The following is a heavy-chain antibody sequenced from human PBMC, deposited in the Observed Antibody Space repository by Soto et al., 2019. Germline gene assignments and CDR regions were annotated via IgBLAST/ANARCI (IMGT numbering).Heavy chain of an antibody. CDR2: IYYSGTT. CDR3: ARESYYGSGATVVGY. J-gene: IGHJ4*02. V-gene: IGHV4-61*08. D-gene: IGHD3-10*01. CDR1: GGSISSGDYY. Sequence: SETLSLTCTVSGGSISSGDYYWSWIRQPPGNGLEWIGYIYYSGTTSYNPSLNRRVTISVDTSKNQFSLKRNSVTAADTAVYYCARESYYGSGATVVGYWGLGTLVTVSS.